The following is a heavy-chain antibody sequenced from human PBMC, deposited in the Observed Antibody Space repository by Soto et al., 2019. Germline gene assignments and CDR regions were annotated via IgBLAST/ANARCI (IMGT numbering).Heavy chain of an antibody. CDR2: IYYSGST. Sequence: PSETLSLTCTVSGGSISGSSYYWGWIRQPPGKGLEWIGSIYYSGSTYYNPSLKSRVTISVDTSKNQFSLKLMSLSAADTAVYYCGRLEGLATISYYFDYWGQGALVTVPQ. CDR3: GRLEGLATISYYFDY. CDR1: GGSISGSSYY. V-gene: IGHV4-39*01. J-gene: IGHJ4*02. D-gene: IGHD3-9*01.